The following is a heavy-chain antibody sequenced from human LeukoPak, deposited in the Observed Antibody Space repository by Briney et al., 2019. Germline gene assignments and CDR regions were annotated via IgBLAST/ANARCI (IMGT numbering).Heavy chain of an antibody. CDR3: ARVLDINYYFDY. V-gene: IGHV4-39*07. J-gene: IGHJ4*02. D-gene: IGHD1-1*01. CDR1: GGSISSSSYY. Sequence: SETLSLTCAVSGGSISSSSYYWGWLRPPPGTGLEWVGSIYYSGSTYYNPSLKSRVTISVDTSKNQFSLKLSSVTAADTAVYYCARVLDINYYFDYWGQGTLVTVSS. CDR2: IYYSGST.